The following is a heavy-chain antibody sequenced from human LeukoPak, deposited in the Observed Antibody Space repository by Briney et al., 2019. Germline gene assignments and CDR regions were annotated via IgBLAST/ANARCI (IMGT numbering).Heavy chain of an antibody. V-gene: IGHV3-33*01. CDR1: GFTFSSYG. J-gene: IGHJ5*02. CDR3: ARGRGRALNDFWSGYDWFDP. Sequence: PGGSLRLSCAASGFTFSSYGMHWVRQAPGKGLEWVAVIWYDGSNKYYADSVKGRFTISRDNSKNTLYLQMNSLRAEDTAVYYCARGRGRALNDFWSGYDWFDPWGQGTLVTVSS. CDR2: IWYDGSNK. D-gene: IGHD3-3*01.